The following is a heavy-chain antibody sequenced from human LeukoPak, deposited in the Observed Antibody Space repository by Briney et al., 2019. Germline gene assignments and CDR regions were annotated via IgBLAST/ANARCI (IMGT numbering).Heavy chain of an antibody. J-gene: IGHJ5*02. CDR1: GGTFSSYA. CDR3: ARGSDIAVVPAAMDYNWFDP. D-gene: IGHD2-2*01. Sequence: SVKVSCKASGGTFSSYAISWVRQAPGQGLEWMGGIIPIFGTANYAQKFQGRVTITADESTSTAYMELSSLRSEDTAVYYCARGSDIAVVPAAMDYNWFDPWGQGTLVTVSS. V-gene: IGHV1-69*01. CDR2: IIPIFGTA.